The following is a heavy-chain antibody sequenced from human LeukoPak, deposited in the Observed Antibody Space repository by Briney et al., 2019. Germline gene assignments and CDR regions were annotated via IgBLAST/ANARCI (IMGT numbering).Heavy chain of an antibody. CDR3: ARSNGYNSSPNY. V-gene: IGHV3-48*01. CDR1: GFTFSSYS. D-gene: IGHD6-13*01. Sequence: GGSLRLSCAASGFTFSSYSMNWVRQAPGKGLEWVSYISSSSNTIYYADSVKGRFTISRDNAKNSLYLQMNSLRAEDTAVYYCARSNGYNSSPNYWGQGTLVTVSS. CDR2: ISSSSNTI. J-gene: IGHJ4*02.